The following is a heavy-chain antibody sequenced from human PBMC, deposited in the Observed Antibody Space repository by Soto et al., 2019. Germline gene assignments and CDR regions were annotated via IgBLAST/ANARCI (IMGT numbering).Heavy chain of an antibody. V-gene: IGHV3-30-3*01. CDR1: GFTFSSHA. CDR3: AKSLITFVGSTSSYFHS. D-gene: IGHD3-16*01. Sequence: QVQLVESGGGVVQPGGSLRLSCAASGFTFSSHAMHWVRQAPGKGLEWVAVIAYDGINKYYGDSVKGRSIISRDNSKNTLDLQMSSLRAEDTAIYYCAKSLITFVGSTSSYFHSWGQGTLVAVSS. CDR2: IAYDGINK. J-gene: IGHJ4*02.